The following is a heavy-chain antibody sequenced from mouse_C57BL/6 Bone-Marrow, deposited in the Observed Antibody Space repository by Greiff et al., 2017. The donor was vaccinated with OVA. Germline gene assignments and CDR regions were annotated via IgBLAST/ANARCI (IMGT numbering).Heavy chain of an antibody. V-gene: IGHV1-59*01. CDR2: IDPSDSYT. Sequence: VQLQQPGAELVRPGTSVKLSCKASGYTFTSYWMHWVKQRPGQGLEWIGVIDPSDSYTYYNQKFKGKATLTVDTSSSTAYMQLSSLTSEDTAVYYWAREKTRVVVEGYVDYWGQGTTLTVSA. D-gene: IGHD1-1*01. J-gene: IGHJ2*01. CDR3: AREKTRVVVEGYVDY. CDR1: GYTFTSYW.